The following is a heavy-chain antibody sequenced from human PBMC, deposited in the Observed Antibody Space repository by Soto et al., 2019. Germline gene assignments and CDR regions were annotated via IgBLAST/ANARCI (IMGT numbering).Heavy chain of an antibody. CDR3: ARDGGVGTLFFGYFDY. Sequence: GGSLRLSCAASGFTFSGWGMHWVRQAPGKGLEWVAVIWYDGSNRYYADSVKGRFTISRDNSKNTVYLQMDNLRAEDTAVYYCARDGGVGTLFFGYFDYWGQGTVVNVSS. CDR1: GFTFSGWG. J-gene: IGHJ4*02. V-gene: IGHV3-33*01. CDR2: IWYDGSNR. D-gene: IGHD3-16*01.